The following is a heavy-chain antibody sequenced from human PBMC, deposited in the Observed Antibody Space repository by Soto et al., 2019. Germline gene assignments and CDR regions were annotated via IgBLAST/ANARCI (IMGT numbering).Heavy chain of an antibody. V-gene: IGHV3-23*01. J-gene: IGHJ3*01. CDR1: GFIFTNYA. D-gene: IGHD5-12*01. CDR3: VREGRGSFDF. Sequence: LRLSCAASGFIFTNYAMNWVRQAPGKGLEWVSVIGGRGNSAYYADSVQGRFTISRDNSKNTLSLQMSSLTADDTAIYYCVREGRGSFDFWGRGTMVTVSS. CDR2: IGGRGNSA.